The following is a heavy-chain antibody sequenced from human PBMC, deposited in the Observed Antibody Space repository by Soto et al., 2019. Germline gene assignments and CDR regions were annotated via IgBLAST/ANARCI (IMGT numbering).Heavy chain of an antibody. J-gene: IGHJ4*02. CDR3: ARDPTDTAMVSLDY. CDR2: INAGNGNT. CDR1: GYTFTSYA. Sequence: ASVKVSCKASGYTFTSYAMHWVRQAHGQRLEWMGWINAGNGNTKYSQKFQGRVTITRDTSASTAYMELSSLRSEDTAVYYCARDPTDTAMVSLDYWGQGTLVTVSS. D-gene: IGHD5-18*01. V-gene: IGHV1-3*01.